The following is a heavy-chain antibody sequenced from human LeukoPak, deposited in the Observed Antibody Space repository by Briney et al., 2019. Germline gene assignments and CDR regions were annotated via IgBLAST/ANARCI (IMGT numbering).Heavy chain of an antibody. J-gene: IGHJ4*02. V-gene: IGHV3-7*04. Sequence: GGSLRLSCAGYGTTLSELWMNWVRQVPGKGLEWVANIEQDGSEKKYVDSVKGRFTISRDNAKNSVYLQMNSLRVDDTAVYYCVGGYGWLPDYWGQGALVTVSS. CDR1: GTTLSELW. CDR2: IEQDGSEK. CDR3: VGGYGWLPDY. D-gene: IGHD6-19*01.